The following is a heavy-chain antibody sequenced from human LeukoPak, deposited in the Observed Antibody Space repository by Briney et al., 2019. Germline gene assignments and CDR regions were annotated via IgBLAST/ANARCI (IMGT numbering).Heavy chain of an antibody. Sequence: GGSLRLSCAASGFTFDDYAMHWVRQAPGKGLEWVSLISWDGGSTYYADSVKGRFTISRDNSKNSLYLQMNSLRAEDTAVYYCAKDLSYGGNRGFDYWGQGTLVTVSS. CDR2: ISWDGGST. J-gene: IGHJ4*02. CDR1: GFTFDDYA. V-gene: IGHV3-43D*03. D-gene: IGHD4-23*01. CDR3: AKDLSYGGNRGFDY.